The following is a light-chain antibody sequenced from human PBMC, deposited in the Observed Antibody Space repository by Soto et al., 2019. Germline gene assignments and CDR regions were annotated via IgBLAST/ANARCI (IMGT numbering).Light chain of an antibody. Sequence: QSALTQPPSVSGSPGQSVAISCTGTSSDVGNSNGVSWYHQPPDTAPKLMIYDVNNRPSGVPDRFSGSKSGNTASLTISGLQAEDEGDYYCSSYTSSSTYVFGTGTKLTVL. J-gene: IGLJ1*01. CDR1: SSDVGNSNG. CDR3: SSYTSSSTYV. CDR2: DVN. V-gene: IGLV2-18*02.